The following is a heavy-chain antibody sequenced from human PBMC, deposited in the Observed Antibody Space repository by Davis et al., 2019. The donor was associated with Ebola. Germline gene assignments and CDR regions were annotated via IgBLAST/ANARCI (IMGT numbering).Heavy chain of an antibody. D-gene: IGHD4-23*01. Sequence: GESLKISCAASGFTFSSYWMSWVRQAPGKGLEWVANIQQDGSEKYYVDSVKGRFTISRDNAKNSLYLQMNSLRAEDTAVYYCARPYGGDNYYYYGMDVWGQGTTVTVSS. CDR1: GFTFSSYW. CDR3: ARPYGGDNYYYYGMDV. J-gene: IGHJ6*02. CDR2: IQQDGSEK. V-gene: IGHV3-7*01.